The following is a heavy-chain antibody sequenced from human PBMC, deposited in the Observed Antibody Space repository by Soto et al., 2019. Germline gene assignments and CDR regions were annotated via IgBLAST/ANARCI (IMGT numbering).Heavy chain of an antibody. CDR2: INSDGSST. J-gene: IGHJ6*02. Sequence: GGSLRLSCAASGFTFSSYWMHWVRQAPGKGLVWVSRINSDGSSTSYADSVKGRFTISRDNAKNTLYLQMNSLRAKDTAVYCCARGGGSGSYEIYYYGMDVWGQGTTVTVSS. CDR1: GFTFSSYW. D-gene: IGHD3-10*01. CDR3: ARGGGSGSYEIYYYGMDV. V-gene: IGHV3-74*01.